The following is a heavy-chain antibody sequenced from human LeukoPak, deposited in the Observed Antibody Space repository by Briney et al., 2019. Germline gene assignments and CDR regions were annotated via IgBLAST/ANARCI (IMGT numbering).Heavy chain of an antibody. V-gene: IGHV3-23*01. CDR2: ISGSGGST. D-gene: IGHD3-10*01. CDR1: GFTFSSYA. Sequence: PGGSLRLSCAASGFTFSSYAMSWVRQAPGKGLEWVSAISGSGGSTYYADSVKGRFTISRDNSKITLYLQMNSLRAEDTAVYYCANYGSGTYAYDYWGQGTLVTVSS. CDR3: ANYGSGTYAYDY. J-gene: IGHJ4*02.